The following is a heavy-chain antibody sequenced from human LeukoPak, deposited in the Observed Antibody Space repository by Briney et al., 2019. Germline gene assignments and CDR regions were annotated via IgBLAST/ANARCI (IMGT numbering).Heavy chain of an antibody. V-gene: IGHV1-69*05. D-gene: IGHD2-2*01. Sequence: SVKVSCKASGGTFSSYAISWVRQAPGQGLEWMGGIIPIFGTANYAQKFQGRVTITTDESTSTAYMELSSLRSEDTAVYYCARASTYCSSTSCSYYYYMDVWGKGTTVTASS. CDR1: GGTFSSYA. CDR2: IIPIFGTA. CDR3: ARASTYCSSTSCSYYYYMDV. J-gene: IGHJ6*03.